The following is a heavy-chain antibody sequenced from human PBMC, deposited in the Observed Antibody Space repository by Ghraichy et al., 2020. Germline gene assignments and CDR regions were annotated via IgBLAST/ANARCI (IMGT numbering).Heavy chain of an antibody. CDR3: AKDTVVVAATPWGGAYYFDY. CDR2: ISGSGGST. D-gene: IGHD2-15*01. J-gene: IGHJ4*02. CDR1: GFTFSSYA. V-gene: IGHV3-23*01. Sequence: GGSLRLSCAASGFTFSSYAMSWVRQAPGKGLEWVSAISGSGGSTYYADSVKGRFTISRDNSKNTLYLQMNSLRAEDTAVYYCAKDTVVVAATPWGGAYYFDYWGQGTLVTVSS.